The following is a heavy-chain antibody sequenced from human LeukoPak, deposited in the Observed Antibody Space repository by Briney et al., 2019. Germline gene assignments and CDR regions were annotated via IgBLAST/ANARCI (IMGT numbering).Heavy chain of an antibody. J-gene: IGHJ1*01. V-gene: IGHV1-69*13. Sequence: SVKVSCKASGGTFSSYAISWVRQAPGQGLEWMGGIIPIFGTANYAQKFQGRVTITADESTSTAYMELSSLRSEDTAVYYCARTTVPRPWSGYFQHWGQGTLVTVSS. CDR3: ARTTVPRPWSGYFQH. CDR1: GGTFSSYA. D-gene: IGHD4-17*01. CDR2: IIPIFGTA.